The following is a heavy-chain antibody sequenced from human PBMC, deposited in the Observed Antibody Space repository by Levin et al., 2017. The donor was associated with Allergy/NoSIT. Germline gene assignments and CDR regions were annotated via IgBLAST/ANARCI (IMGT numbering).Heavy chain of an antibody. CDR3: ARGLYYGSGWDPFDY. CDR1: GYTFTGYY. D-gene: IGHD3-10*01. V-gene: IGHV1-2*04. J-gene: IGHJ4*02. Sequence: ASVKVSCKASGYTFTGYYMHWVRQAPGQGLEWMGWINPNSGGTNYAQKFQGWVTMTRDTSISTAYMELSRLRSDDTAVYYCARGLYYGSGWDPFDYWGQGTLVTVSS. CDR2: INPNSGGT.